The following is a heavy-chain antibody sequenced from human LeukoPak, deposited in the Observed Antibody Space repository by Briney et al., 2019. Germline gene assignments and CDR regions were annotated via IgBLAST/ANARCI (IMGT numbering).Heavy chain of an antibody. CDR2: IYSGGST. CDR3: AKAPGGDGYNYRC. Sequence: GGSLRLSCAASGFTVSSNYMSWVRQAPGKGLEWVSVIYSGGSTYYADSVKGRFTISRDNSKNTLYLQMNSLRAEDTAVYYCAKAPGGDGYNYRCWGQGTLVTVSS. J-gene: IGHJ4*02. D-gene: IGHD5-24*01. CDR1: GFTVSSNY. V-gene: IGHV3-66*01.